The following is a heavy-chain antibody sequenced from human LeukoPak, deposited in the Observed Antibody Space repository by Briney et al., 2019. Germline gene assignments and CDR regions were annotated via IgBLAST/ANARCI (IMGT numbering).Heavy chain of an antibody. D-gene: IGHD1-26*01. CDR2: ISGSGGST. Sequence: PGESLRLSCAASGFTFSSYAMSWVRQAPGKGLEWVSAISGSGGSTYYADSVEGRFTISRDNSKNTLYLQMNSLRAEDTAVYYCAKDRYGGSYYGAFDIWGQGTMVTVSS. CDR3: AKDRYGGSYYGAFDI. J-gene: IGHJ3*02. CDR1: GFTFSSYA. V-gene: IGHV3-23*01.